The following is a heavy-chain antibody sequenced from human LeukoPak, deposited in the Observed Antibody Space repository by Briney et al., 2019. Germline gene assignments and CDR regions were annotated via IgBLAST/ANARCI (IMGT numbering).Heavy chain of an antibody. CDR2: IIPVFGTA. CDR3: ARGRSGLDDY. J-gene: IGHJ4*02. CDR1: GGTFSSYA. Sequence: ASVKVSCKASGGTFSSYAISWVRQAPGQGLEWMGRIIPVFGTANYAQKFQGRVTITTDGSTSTAYMELSSLRSEDTAVYYCARGRSGLDDYWGQGTLVTVSS. D-gene: IGHD2-15*01. V-gene: IGHV1-69*05.